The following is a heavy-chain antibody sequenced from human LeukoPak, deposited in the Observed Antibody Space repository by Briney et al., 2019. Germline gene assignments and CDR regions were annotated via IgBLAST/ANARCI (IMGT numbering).Heavy chain of an antibody. V-gene: IGHV3-7*01. D-gene: IGHD6-6*01. CDR3: ARDVIAARPGDY. CDR2: IKQDGSEK. J-gene: IGHJ4*02. CDR1: GCTFSSYW. Sequence: GGSLRLSCAASGCTFSSYWMSWVRQAPGKGLEWVANIKQDGSEKYYVDSVKGRFTISRDNAKNPLYLQMNSLRAEDTAVYYCARDVIAARPGDYWGQGTLVTVSS.